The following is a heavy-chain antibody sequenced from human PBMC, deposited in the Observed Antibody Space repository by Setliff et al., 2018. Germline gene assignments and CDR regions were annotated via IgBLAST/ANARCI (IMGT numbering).Heavy chain of an antibody. J-gene: IGHJ4*02. Sequence: ASVKVSCKSSGYTFTSYGVSWVRQAPGQGLEWMGWVNPYNGDTKNAQKFQGRVAMTTDTSTATAYMELRGLISDDTAVYYCARSPPNRGSGSGWYGDFWGQGTLVTVSS. CDR2: VNPYNGDT. CDR1: GYTFTSYG. D-gene: IGHD6-19*01. V-gene: IGHV1-18*01. CDR3: ARSPPNRGSGSGWYGDF.